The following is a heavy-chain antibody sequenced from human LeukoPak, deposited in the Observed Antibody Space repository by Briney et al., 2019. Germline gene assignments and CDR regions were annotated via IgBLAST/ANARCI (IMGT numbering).Heavy chain of an antibody. J-gene: IGHJ4*02. V-gene: IGHV6-1*01. Sequence: SQTLSLTCAISGDSVSSNSAAWNWIRQSPSRGLEWLGRSYYRSRWSNDYAISVKSRITINPDTSKNHFSLQLNSVTPEDTAAYYCARSQSGYIDYWGQGTLVTVSS. CDR3: ARSQSGYIDY. D-gene: IGHD5-18*01. CDR1: GDSVSSNSAA. CDR2: SYYRSRWSN.